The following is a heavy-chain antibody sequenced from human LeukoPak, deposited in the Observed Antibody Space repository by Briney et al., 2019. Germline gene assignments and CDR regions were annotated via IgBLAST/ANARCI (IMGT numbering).Heavy chain of an antibody. CDR1: GGSISSSNW. Sequence: PSETLSLTCAVSGGSISSSNWWSWGRQPPGKGLEWIGEIYHSGSTNYNPSLKSRVTISVDKSKNQFSLKLSSVTAADTAVDYCARDQGEPVAGPQGAFDIWGQGTMVTVSS. CDR2: IYHSGST. D-gene: IGHD6-19*01. CDR3: ARDQGEPVAGPQGAFDI. J-gene: IGHJ3*02. V-gene: IGHV4-4*02.